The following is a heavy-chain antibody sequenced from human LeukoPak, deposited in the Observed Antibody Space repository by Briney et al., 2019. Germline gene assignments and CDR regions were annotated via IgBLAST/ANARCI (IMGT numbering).Heavy chain of an antibody. CDR2: IYHSGST. V-gene: IGHV4-38-2*02. CDR1: GYSISSGYY. D-gene: IGHD5-24*01. CDR3: AREKEMATIHLEIDY. Sequence: SETLSLTCTVSGYSISSGYYWGWIRQPPGKGLEWIGSIYHSGSTYYNPSLKSRVTISVDTSKNQFSLQLNSVTPEDTAVYYCAREKEMATIHLEIDYWGQGTLVTVSS. J-gene: IGHJ4*02.